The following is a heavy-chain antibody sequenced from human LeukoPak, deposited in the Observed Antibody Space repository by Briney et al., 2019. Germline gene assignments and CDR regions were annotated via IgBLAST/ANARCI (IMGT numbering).Heavy chain of an antibody. CDR2: ISGSGGST. D-gene: IGHD3-22*01. Sequence: GGSLRLSCAASGFTFSSYAMSWVRQAPGKGLEWVSAISGSGGSTYYADSVKGRFTISRDNSKNTLYLQMNSLRAEDTAVYYCAKDWYYYDSSGYYLFGAFDIWGQGTMVTVSS. J-gene: IGHJ3*02. CDR1: GFTFSSYA. V-gene: IGHV3-23*01. CDR3: AKDWYYYDSSGYYLFGAFDI.